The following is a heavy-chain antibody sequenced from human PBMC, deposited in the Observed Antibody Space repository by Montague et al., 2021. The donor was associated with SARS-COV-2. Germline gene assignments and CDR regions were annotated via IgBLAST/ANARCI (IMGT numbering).Heavy chain of an antibody. Sequence: SETLSLTCTVSGGSISSYYWSWIRQPPGKGLEWIGYIYYSGSTSYNSSLKSRVTISVDTSKKQFSLKLSSVTAADTAVYYCARAGRVRFLEYGMDVWGQGTTVTVSS. V-gene: IGHV4-59*01. D-gene: IGHD3-3*01. CDR3: ARAGRVRFLEYGMDV. J-gene: IGHJ6*02. CDR2: IYYSGST. CDR1: GGSISSYY.